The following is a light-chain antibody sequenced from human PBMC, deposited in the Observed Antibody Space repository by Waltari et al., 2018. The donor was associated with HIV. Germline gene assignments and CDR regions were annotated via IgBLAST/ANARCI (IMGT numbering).Light chain of an antibody. Sequence: QSALTQPPSASGSPGQSVTLSCPGTSIDVGGYNFFSWYQQHPGKAPKLLIFEATKRPSGVPDRFSGSKSGNTASLTVSGLQAEDEADYYCSSYAGSSTLMFGGGTKLTVL. V-gene: IGLV2-8*01. CDR3: SSYAGSSTLM. CDR2: EAT. CDR1: SIDVGGYNF. J-gene: IGLJ3*02.